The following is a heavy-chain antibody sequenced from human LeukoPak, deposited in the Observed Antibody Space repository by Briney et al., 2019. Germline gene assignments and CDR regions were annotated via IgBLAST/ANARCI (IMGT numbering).Heavy chain of an antibody. V-gene: IGHV4-31*03. D-gene: IGHD2-2*01. CDR1: GGSVSSGSYY. CDR2: IYYSGST. CDR3: ARQGCSSTSCQTYYYYYGMDV. J-gene: IGHJ6*02. Sequence: SETLSLTCTVSGGSVSSGSYYWSWIRQHPGKGLEWIGYIYYSGSTYYNPSLKSRVTISLDTSKKQFSLKLSSVTAADTAVYYCARQGCSSTSCQTYYYYYGMDVWGQGTTVTVSS.